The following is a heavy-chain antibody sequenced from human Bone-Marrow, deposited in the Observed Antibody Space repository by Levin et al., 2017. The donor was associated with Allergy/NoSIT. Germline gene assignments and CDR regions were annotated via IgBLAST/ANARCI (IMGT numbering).Heavy chain of an antibody. J-gene: IGHJ6*02. Sequence: GGSLRLSCAASESTFSNYWMSWVRQAPGKGLEWVANIGQDGSEKYYVHSVRGRFTIARDNAKNSLYLQMNSLRAEDTAVYYCARVAAPNIYYYYGMDVRGQGTTVTVSS. CDR2: IGQDGSEK. D-gene: IGHD6-6*01. CDR1: ESTFSNYW. CDR3: ARVAAPNIYYYYGMDV. V-gene: IGHV3-7*01.